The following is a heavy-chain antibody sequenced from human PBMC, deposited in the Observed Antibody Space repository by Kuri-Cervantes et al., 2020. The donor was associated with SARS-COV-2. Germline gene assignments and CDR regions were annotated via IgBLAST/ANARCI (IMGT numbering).Heavy chain of an antibody. CDR3: ARPDCTINGVCFMDV. Sequence: GGSLRLSCAASGFTFSSYAMHWVRQAPVKGLEWVALISYDGTNKFYADSVKGRFTISRDNSRNTLYLQMNSLRAEDTAVFYCARPDCTINGVCFMDVWGQGTTVTVSS. V-gene: IGHV3-30-3*01. D-gene: IGHD2-8*01. CDR2: ISYDGTNK. J-gene: IGHJ6*02. CDR1: GFTFSSYA.